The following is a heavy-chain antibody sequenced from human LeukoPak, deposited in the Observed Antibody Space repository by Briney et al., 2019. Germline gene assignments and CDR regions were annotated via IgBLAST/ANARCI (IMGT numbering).Heavy chain of an antibody. CDR3: ARDRITMIVVVDAFDI. CDR2: ISAYNGNT. V-gene: IGHV1-18*01. D-gene: IGHD3-22*01. J-gene: IGHJ3*02. Sequence: ASVKVSCKASGYTFTSYGISWVRQAPGQGLEWMGWISAYNGNTNYAQKLQGRVTTTTDTSTSTAYMELRSLRSDDTAVYYCARDRITMIVVVDAFDIWGQGTMVTVSS. CDR1: GYTFTSYG.